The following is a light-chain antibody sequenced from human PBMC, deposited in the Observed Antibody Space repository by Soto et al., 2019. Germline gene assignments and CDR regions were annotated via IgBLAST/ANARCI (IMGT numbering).Light chain of an antibody. CDR2: GAS. CDR1: QTVGNSY. V-gene: IGKV3-20*01. CDR3: QLFFNSRYT. J-gene: IGKJ2*01. Sequence: DIVLTQSPGTLSLSPRDTANLSCRASQTVGNSYLAWYQQKPGQAPTLLIYGASSRATGLPDRFSCRGSGTDFTLTISRLEPEGFAAYYCQLFFNSRYTFGQGNKPEIK.